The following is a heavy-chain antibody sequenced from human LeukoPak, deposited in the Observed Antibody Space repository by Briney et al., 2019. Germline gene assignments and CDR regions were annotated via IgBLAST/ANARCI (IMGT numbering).Heavy chain of an antibody. CDR1: GGTFCSYA. CDR2: IIPIFGTA. CDR3: ARDIVVVPAARGWNYHFDY. D-gene: IGHD2-2*01. J-gene: IGHJ4*02. Sequence: SVNVSCKASGGTFCSYAISWVRQAPGQGLEWMGGIIPIFGTANYAQKFQGRVTITADESTSTAYMELSSLRSEDTAVYYCARDIVVVPAARGWNYHFDYWGQGTLVTVSS. V-gene: IGHV1-69*01.